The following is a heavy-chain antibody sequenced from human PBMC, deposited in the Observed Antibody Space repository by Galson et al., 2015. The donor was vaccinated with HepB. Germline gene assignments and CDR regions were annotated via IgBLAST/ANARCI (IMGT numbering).Heavy chain of an antibody. CDR2: ISYDGSNK. Sequence: SLRLSCAASGLTFSSYAMHWVRQAPGKGLEWVAVISYDGSNKYYADSVKGRFTISRDNSKNTLYLQMNSLRAEDTAVYYCASLGHWFDPWGQGTLVTVSS. D-gene: IGHD3-16*01. V-gene: IGHV3-30-3*01. J-gene: IGHJ5*02. CDR1: GLTFSSYA. CDR3: ASLGHWFDP.